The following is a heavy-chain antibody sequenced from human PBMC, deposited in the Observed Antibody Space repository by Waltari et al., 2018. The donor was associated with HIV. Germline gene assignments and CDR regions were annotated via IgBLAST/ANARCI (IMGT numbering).Heavy chain of an antibody. Sequence: QVQLVESGGGVGQSGGSLRLSCAASGFIFSMYNMHWVRQAPGKGLEWIAFVSYGGTKRYYADSVKGRFTISRGNSQNRLYLQMDSLRPEDTAVYYCAKDYGSLSYVFDNWGQGTLVIVSS. J-gene: IGHJ4*02. CDR1: GFIFSMYN. CDR2: VSYGGTKR. CDR3: AKDYGSLSYVFDN. D-gene: IGHD3-16*01. V-gene: IGHV3-30*02.